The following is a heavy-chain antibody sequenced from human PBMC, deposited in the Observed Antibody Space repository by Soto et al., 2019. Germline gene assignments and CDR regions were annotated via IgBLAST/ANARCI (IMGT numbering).Heavy chain of an antibody. D-gene: IGHD3-22*01. J-gene: IGHJ4*02. CDR1: GYTFSGFF. V-gene: IGHV1-2*02. CDR2: INPNSGDT. Sequence: ASVKVSCKASGYTFSGFFLHWVRQAPGLGLEWMGWINPNSGDTNYAQKFQGRVTMTRDTSISTAYMDLSRLSSDDTAVYYCARVKNYYDRSGPFDYWGEGTLVTVSS. CDR3: ARVKNYYDRSGPFDY.